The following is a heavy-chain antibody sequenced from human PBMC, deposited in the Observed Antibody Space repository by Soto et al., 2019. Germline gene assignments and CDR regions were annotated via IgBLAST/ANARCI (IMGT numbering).Heavy chain of an antibody. D-gene: IGHD5-18*01. CDR3: ARVGYSYGSDFDY. J-gene: IGHJ4*02. V-gene: IGHV3-7*01. Sequence: GGSLRLSCAASGFTFSSYLMSLVRQAPGKGLEWVANIKQDGSEKYYVDSVKGRFTISRDNAKNSLYLQMNSLRAEDTAVYYCARVGYSYGSDFDYWGQGTLVTVSS. CDR1: GFTFSSYL. CDR2: IKQDGSEK.